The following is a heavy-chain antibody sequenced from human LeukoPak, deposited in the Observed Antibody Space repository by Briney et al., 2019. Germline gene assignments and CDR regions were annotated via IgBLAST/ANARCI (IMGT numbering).Heavy chain of an antibody. CDR3: AREYSSSWYSVAYDY. D-gene: IGHD6-13*01. Sequence: SETLSLTCTVSGGSISSSSYYWGWIRQPPGKGREWIGSIYYSVSTYYNPSLKSRVTISVDTSKNQFSLKLSSVTAADTAVYYCAREYSSSWYSVAYDYWGQGTLVTVSS. J-gene: IGHJ4*02. CDR2: IYYSVST. V-gene: IGHV4-39*02. CDR1: GGSISSSSYY.